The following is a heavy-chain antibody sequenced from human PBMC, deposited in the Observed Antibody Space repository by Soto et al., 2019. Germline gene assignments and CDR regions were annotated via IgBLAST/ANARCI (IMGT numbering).Heavy chain of an antibody. V-gene: IGHV4-30-4*01. Sequence: QVQLQESGPGLVKPSETLSITCTVSGGSLSGGVHSWRWIRTPTGKGMGWIRHIVDSGSTYYNLSLKSRLTIAGDTSKNQCSLRLSSVTAEDTAVYYWAREIMPLTNDWYFDRCGRGNLFTVAS. CDR1: GGSLSGGVHS. CDR3: AREIMPLTNDWYFDR. D-gene: IGHD2-8*01. J-gene: IGHJ2*01. CDR2: IVDSGST.